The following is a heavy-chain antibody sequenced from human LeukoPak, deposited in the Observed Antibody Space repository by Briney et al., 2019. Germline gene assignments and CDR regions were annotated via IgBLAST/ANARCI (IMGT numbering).Heavy chain of an antibody. V-gene: IGHV1-18*01. CDR2: ISAYNGNT. D-gene: IGHD3-10*01. CDR3: ARDQMAIGRTTTYYYGSGSPGDY. Sequence: GASVKVSCKASGYTFTSYGISWVRQAPGQGLEWMGWISAYNGNTNYAQKLQGRVTMTTDTSTSTAYMELRSLRSDDTAVYYCARDQMAIGRTTTYYYGSGSPGDYWGQGTLVTVSS. CDR1: GYTFTSYG. J-gene: IGHJ4*02.